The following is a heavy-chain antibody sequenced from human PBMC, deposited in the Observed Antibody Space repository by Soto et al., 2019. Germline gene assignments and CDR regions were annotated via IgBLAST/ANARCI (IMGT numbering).Heavy chain of an antibody. Sequence: QVQLVESGGGVVQPGRSLRLSCAASGFTFSSYGMHWVRQAPGKGLEWVAVISYDGSNKYYADSVKGRFTISRDNSKNTLYLQMNSLRAEDTAVYYCAKDYGTLPGDFPDYWGQGTLVTVSS. J-gene: IGHJ4*02. CDR1: GFTFSSYG. V-gene: IGHV3-30*18. CDR3: AKDYGTLPGDFPDY. CDR2: ISYDGSNK. D-gene: IGHD4-17*01.